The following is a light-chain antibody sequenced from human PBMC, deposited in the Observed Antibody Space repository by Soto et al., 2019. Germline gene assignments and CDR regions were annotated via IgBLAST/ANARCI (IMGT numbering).Light chain of an antibody. V-gene: IGLV2-8*01. CDR3: SSHAGRNTGV. CDR2: EVS. Sequence: QSALTQPPAASGSPGQSVTISCTGTSSDVGGYKYVSWYQQHPGKAPKLLIYEVSQRPSGVPDRFSGSKSGNTASLTVSGLQAEDEADYYCSSHAGRNTGVFGGGTQLTVL. CDR1: SSDVGGYKY. J-gene: IGLJ3*02.